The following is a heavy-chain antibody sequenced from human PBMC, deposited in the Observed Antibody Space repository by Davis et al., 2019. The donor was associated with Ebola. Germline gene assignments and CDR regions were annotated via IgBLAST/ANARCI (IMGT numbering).Heavy chain of an antibody. V-gene: IGHV4-39*01. CDR3: ARPRITMVRGVIIEWWFDP. D-gene: IGHD3-10*01. Sequence: GSLRLSCTVSGGSISSSSYYWGWIRQPPGKGLEWIGSIYYSGSTYYNPSLKSRVTISVDTSKNQFSLKLSSVTAADTAVYYCARPRITMVRGVIIEWWFDPWGQGTLVTVSS. CDR1: GGSISSSSYY. CDR2: IYYSGST. J-gene: IGHJ5*02.